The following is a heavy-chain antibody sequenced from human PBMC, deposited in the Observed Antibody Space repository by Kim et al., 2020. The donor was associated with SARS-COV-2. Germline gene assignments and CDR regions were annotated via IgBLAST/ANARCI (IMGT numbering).Heavy chain of an antibody. J-gene: IGHJ6*02. V-gene: IGHV1-69*01. Sequence: AQKFQGRVTITADESTSTAYMELSSLRSEDTAVYYCARAVRSNPPYGMDVWGQGTTVTVSS. CDR3: ARAVRSNPPYGMDV.